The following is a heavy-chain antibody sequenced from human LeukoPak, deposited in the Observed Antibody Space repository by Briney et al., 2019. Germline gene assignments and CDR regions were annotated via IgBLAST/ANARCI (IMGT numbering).Heavy chain of an antibody. CDR1: GGSFSGYY. Sequence: PSETLSLTCAVYGGSFSGYYWSWIRQPPGKGLEWIGEINHSGSTNYNPSLKSRVTISVDTSKNQFSLKLSSVTATDTAVYYCASEHITMIVVNYWGQGTLVTVSS. CDR3: ASEHITMIVVNY. V-gene: IGHV4-34*01. CDR2: INHSGST. J-gene: IGHJ4*02. D-gene: IGHD3-22*01.